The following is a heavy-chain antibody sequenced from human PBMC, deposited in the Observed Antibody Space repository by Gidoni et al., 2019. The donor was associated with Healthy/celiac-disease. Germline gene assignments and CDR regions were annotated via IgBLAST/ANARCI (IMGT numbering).Heavy chain of an antibody. CDR3: ARFVYSSGWSNWFDP. D-gene: IGHD6-19*01. V-gene: IGHV1-8*01. CDR2: MNPNSGNT. Sequence: QVQLVQSGADVKKPGASVKVACAASGYTVASYDINWVRQDTGQGLEWMGWMNPNSGNTGYAQKFQGRVTMTRNTSISTAYMELCSLRSEDTAVYYCARFVYSSGWSNWFDPWGQGTLVTVSS. CDR1: GYTVASYD. J-gene: IGHJ5*02.